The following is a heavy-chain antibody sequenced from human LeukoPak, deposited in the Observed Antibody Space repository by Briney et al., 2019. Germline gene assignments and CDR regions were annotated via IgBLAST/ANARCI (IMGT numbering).Heavy chain of an antibody. CDR2: IKTVTDGGTT. D-gene: IGHD5-24*01. CDR3: STDPWHGMDV. CDR1: NFTFGNAW. J-gene: IGHJ6*02. V-gene: IGHV3-15*07. Sequence: PGGSLRLSCAASNFTFGNAWMNWVRQAPGKGLEWVGRIKTVTDGGTTDYAAPVKGRFIISRDDSKNTLFLQMNSLKTEDTAVYYCSTDPWHGMDVWGQGTTVTVSS.